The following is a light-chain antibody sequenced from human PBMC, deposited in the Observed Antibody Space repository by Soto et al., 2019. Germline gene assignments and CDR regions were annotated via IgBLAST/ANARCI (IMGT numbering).Light chain of an antibody. CDR2: GAS. Sequence: EIVLTQSPGTLSLCPGERATLSCRASQSVSSSYLAWYQQKPGQAPRLLIYGASSRATGIPDRFSGSGSGTDFTLTISRLEPEDPAVYYCQQFGSSPMFTFGPGTKVDVK. CDR1: QSVSSSY. V-gene: IGKV3-20*01. CDR3: QQFGSSPMFT. J-gene: IGKJ3*01.